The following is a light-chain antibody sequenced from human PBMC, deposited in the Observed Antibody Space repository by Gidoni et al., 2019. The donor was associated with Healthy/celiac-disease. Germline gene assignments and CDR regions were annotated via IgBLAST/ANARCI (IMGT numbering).Light chain of an antibody. Sequence: EIDMTQSPATLSVSTGERATLSSRASQSVSSNLSWYQQKRGQAPGLLIYGASTRATGIPARFIGSGSGTEFTLTISSLQSEDFAVYYCQQYNNWHPLTFGGGTKVEIK. J-gene: IGKJ4*01. V-gene: IGKV3-15*01. CDR1: QSVSSN. CDR2: GAS. CDR3: QQYNNWHPLT.